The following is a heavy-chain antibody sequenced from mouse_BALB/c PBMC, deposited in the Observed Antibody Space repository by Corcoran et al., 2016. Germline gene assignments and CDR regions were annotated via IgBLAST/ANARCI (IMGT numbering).Heavy chain of an antibody. Sequence: EVQLQQSGPELVKPGASMKISCKASGYSFTGYTMNWVKQSHGKNLEWIGLINPYNGGTSYNQKFKGKATLTVDKSSSTAYMELLSLTSEDSAVYCCASDYYGSSYYAMDYWGQGTSVTVSS. CDR1: GYSFTGYT. J-gene: IGHJ4*01. V-gene: IGHV1-18*01. CDR3: ASDYYGSSYYAMDY. CDR2: INPYNGGT. D-gene: IGHD1-1*01.